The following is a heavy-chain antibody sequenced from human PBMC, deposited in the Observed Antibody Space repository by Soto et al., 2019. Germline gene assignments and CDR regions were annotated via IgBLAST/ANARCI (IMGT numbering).Heavy chain of an antibody. J-gene: IGHJ6*04. Sequence: PGGSLRLSCAASGFTLSSYSMHWVRQAPGKGLEWVSSISHTGAFVFYADSVKGRFTISRDSADNSLYLQMNSLRAEDTAVYYCARWPSLVPHRQHPYYSMDVWGKGAMVTVSS. D-gene: IGHD6-6*01. CDR2: ISHTGAFV. CDR1: GFTLSSYS. V-gene: IGHV3-21*01. CDR3: ARWPSLVPHRQHPYYSMDV.